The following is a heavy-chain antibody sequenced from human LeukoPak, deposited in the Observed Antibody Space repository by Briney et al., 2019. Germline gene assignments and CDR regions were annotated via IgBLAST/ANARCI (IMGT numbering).Heavy chain of an antibody. Sequence: GGSLRLSCAASGFTFSDYYMNWVRQAPGKGLEWVSYISSSSSTIYYADSVKGRFTISRDNAKNSLYLQMNSLRAEDTAVYYCARDLAVVVVSAFDIWGQGTMVTVSS. D-gene: IGHD3-22*01. CDR2: ISSSSSTI. J-gene: IGHJ3*02. CDR3: ARDLAVVVVSAFDI. V-gene: IGHV3-11*04. CDR1: GFTFSDYY.